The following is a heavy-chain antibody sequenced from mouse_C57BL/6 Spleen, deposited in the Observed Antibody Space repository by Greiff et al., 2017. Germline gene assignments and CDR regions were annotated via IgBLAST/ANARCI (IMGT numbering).Heavy chain of an antibody. Sequence: EVQLVESGGGLVKPGGSLKLSCAASGFTFSSYAMSWVRQTPEKRLEWVATISDGGSYTYYPDNVKGRFTISRDNAKNNLYLQMSHLKSEDTAMYYCANYYGSSSFAYWGQGTLVTVSA. D-gene: IGHD1-1*01. V-gene: IGHV5-4*01. CDR2: ISDGGSYT. CDR3: ANYYGSSSFAY. CDR1: GFTFSSYA. J-gene: IGHJ3*01.